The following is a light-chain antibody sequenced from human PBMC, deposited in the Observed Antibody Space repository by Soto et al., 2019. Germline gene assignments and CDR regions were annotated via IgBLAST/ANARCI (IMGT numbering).Light chain of an antibody. CDR1: QSVSSSY. V-gene: IGKV3-20*01. Sequence: IVFTQSPGSLSLSPGSGSTLCTRSSQSVSSSYLAWYQQKPGQAPRLLIYGASSRATGIPDRFSGSGSGTGFTLTISSLQSEDFAVYYCQQYNNWPETFGQGTKV. CDR2: GAS. CDR3: QQYNNWPET. J-gene: IGKJ1*01.